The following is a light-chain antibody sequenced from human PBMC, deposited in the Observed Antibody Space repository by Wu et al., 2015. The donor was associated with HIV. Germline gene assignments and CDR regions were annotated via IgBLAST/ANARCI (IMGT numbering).Light chain of an antibody. CDR1: QSVTVTGDDY. CDR2: SAS. J-gene: IGKJ5*01. Sequence: EIVLTQSPDTLSVSPGETATLSCRTSQSVTVTGDDYVAWYQQKPGQPPRLLIHSASTRATDIPDRFSDRGSGTEFTLTIAKVEPDDFAIYHCQQYGGSSPTFGQGTRLDIK. CDR3: QQYGGSSPT. V-gene: IGKV3-20*01.